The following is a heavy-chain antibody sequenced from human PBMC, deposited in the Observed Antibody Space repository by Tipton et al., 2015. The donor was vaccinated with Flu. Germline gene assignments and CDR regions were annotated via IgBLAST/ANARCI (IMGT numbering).Heavy chain of an antibody. CDR1: GYSIRSSNYY. D-gene: IGHD4-11*01. J-gene: IGHJ5*02. V-gene: IGHV4-38-2*01. Sequence: TLSLTCAVSGYSIRSSNYYWGWIRQPPGKGLEWIGNIFHTGSTYYNPSLKSRVTLSVDTSKNQFSLRLVSMTATDTAVYYCARRDYSNYVSEPKNWFDPWGQGILVTVSS. CDR3: ARRDYSNYVSEPKNWFDP. CDR2: IFHTGST.